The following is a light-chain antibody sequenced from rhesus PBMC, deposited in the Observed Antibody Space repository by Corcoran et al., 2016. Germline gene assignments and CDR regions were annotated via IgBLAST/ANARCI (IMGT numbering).Light chain of an antibody. CDR2: RAT. Sequence: DIQMTQSPSSLSASVGDRVTITCRASQGISNWLAWYQQKPGKAPKLLIYRATNLETGVPSRFSGSGYGTDFNLTISSLQPEDIATDYCQQHDNSPWTFGQGTKVEIK. V-gene: IGKV1-69*01. J-gene: IGKJ1*01. CDR3: QQHDNSPWT. CDR1: QGISNW.